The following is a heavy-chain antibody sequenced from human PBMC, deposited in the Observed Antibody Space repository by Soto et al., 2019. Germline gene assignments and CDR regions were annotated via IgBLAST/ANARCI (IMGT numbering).Heavy chain of an antibody. CDR3: ARGYDYPMGIYYYYYYGMDV. J-gene: IGHJ6*02. V-gene: IGHV1-69*13. CDR2: IIPIFCTA. Sequence: PVKVSCKASGGTFSTYAISWVRQAPGQGLEWMGGIIPIFCTANYAQKFQGIVTITADESTSTAYMELSRLRSEDTAVYYCARGYDYPMGIYYYYYYGMDVWGQGTTVTV. D-gene: IGHD3-22*01. CDR1: GGTFSTYA.